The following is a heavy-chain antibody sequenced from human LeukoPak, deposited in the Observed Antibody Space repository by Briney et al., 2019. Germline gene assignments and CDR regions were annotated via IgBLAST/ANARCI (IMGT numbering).Heavy chain of an antibody. J-gene: IGHJ4*02. CDR2: ISVRSNYR. CDR3: VRLRRNNDRSGYYYYYDY. CDR1: GYTFSHFS. Sequence: GGSLTLSCAASGYTFSHFSVNWVRQAPGKGLEWVSSISVRSNYRYYADSVRGRFTISRDDARDSLFLQMNSLRAEDTAVYFCVRLRRNNDRSGYYYYYDYWGQGTLVTVSS. V-gene: IGHV3-21*01. D-gene: IGHD3-22*01.